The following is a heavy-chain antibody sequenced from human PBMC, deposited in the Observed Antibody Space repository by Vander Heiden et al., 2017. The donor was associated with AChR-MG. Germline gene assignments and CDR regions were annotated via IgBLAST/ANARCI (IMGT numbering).Heavy chain of an antibody. CDR3: TRAEEGSIWSGRVFDY. Sequence: EVQLVESGGGLIEPGRSPRLSCTTSGFTFGDYGVIWFRQAPGKGLEWVGLIRSKARGGATEYAASVKARFTISRDDSKSIAYLQMNSLKTEDTALYYCTRAEEGSIWSGRVFDYWGQGTLVTVSS. J-gene: IGHJ4*02. CDR2: IRSKARGGAT. CDR1: GFTFGDYG. D-gene: IGHD6-13*01. V-gene: IGHV3-49*03.